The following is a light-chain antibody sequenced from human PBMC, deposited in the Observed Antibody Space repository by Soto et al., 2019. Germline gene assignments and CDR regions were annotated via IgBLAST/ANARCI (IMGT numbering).Light chain of an antibody. CDR1: QSVSNW. J-gene: IGKJ1*01. V-gene: IGKV1-5*01. Sequence: DIQMTQSPSTLSASLLERVTITFRASQSVSNWLAWYQHKPGKAPKLLIYDVSSLESGVPSRFSGSGSGTEFILTISSLQPDDFATYYCQQYDSYSWTFGQGTKVDIK. CDR3: QQYDSYSWT. CDR2: DVS.